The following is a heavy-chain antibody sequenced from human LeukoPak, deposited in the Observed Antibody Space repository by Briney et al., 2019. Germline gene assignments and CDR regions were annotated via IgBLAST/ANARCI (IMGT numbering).Heavy chain of an antibody. D-gene: IGHD5-12*01. CDR1: GGSISSYY. Sequence: SETLSLTCTVSGGSISSYYWNWIRQPAGKGLEWIGRIYTSGSTNYNPSLKSRVTISVDTSQNQFYLKLSSVTAADTAVYYCAGDGYSGSDALWGQGTLVTVSS. J-gene: IGHJ4*02. CDR2: IYTSGST. V-gene: IGHV4-4*07. CDR3: AGDGYSGSDAL.